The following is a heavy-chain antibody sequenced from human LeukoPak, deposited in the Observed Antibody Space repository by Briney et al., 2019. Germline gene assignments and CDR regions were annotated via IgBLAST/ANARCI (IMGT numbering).Heavy chain of an antibody. V-gene: IGHV1-46*01. CDR3: ARLGYCSGTSCYATSHFDY. D-gene: IGHD2-2*01. J-gene: IGHJ4*02. CDR2: INPSGGTT. Sequence: ASVKVSCKASGYTFTSYYMHWVRQAHGQGLEWMGMINPSGGTTSYAQKFQGRVTMTRDTSTSTVYMELSSLRSEDTAVYYCARLGYCSGTSCYATSHFDYWGQGTLVTVSS. CDR1: GYTFTSYY.